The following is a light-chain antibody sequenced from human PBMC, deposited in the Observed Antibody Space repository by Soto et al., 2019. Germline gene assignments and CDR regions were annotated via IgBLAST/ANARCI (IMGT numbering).Light chain of an antibody. V-gene: IGKV3-15*01. CDR2: GAS. J-gene: IGKJ1*01. CDR3: QQYNNWPPWT. Sequence: EIVLTQSPGTLSLSPGGRATRSCRASHSVSNNYLAWYQQKPGQAPRLCXYGASTRATGIPARFSGSGSGTDFTLTISSLQSEDFAVYYCQQYNNWPPWTFGQGTKVDIK. CDR1: HSVSNN.